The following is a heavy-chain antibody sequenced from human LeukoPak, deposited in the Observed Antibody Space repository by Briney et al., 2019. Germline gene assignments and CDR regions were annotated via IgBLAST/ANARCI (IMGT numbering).Heavy chain of an antibody. CDR3: ARGPGTSNLYYYGMDV. D-gene: IGHD1-7*01. J-gene: IGHJ6*02. CDR2: INAGNGNT. Sequence: ASVKVSCKASGYTFTSYAMHWVRQAPGQRLEWMGWINAGNGNTKYSQKFQGRVTITRDTSASTAYMELSSLRSEDTVVYYCARGPGTSNLYYYGMDVWGQGTTVTVSS. V-gene: IGHV1-3*01. CDR1: GYTFTSYA.